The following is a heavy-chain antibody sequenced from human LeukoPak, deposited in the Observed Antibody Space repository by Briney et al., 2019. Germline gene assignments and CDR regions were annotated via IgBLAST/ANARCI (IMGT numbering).Heavy chain of an antibody. CDR3: ARVGLRFLEWLSSGLPNYYYYGMDV. V-gene: IGHV3-23*01. Sequence: PGASLRLSCAASGFTFSSYAMSWVRQAPGKGLEWVSAISGSGGSTYYADSVKGRFTISRDNSKNTLYLQMSSLRSEDTAVYYCARVGLRFLEWLSSGLPNYYYYGMDVWGQGTTVTVSS. D-gene: IGHD3-3*01. CDR2: ISGSGGST. J-gene: IGHJ6*02. CDR1: GFTFSSYA.